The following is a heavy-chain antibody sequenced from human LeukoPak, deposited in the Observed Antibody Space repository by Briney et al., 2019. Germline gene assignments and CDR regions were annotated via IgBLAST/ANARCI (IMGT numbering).Heavy chain of an antibody. J-gene: IGHJ4*02. Sequence: SETLSLTCTVSGSSISSYYWTWIRQPPGKGLEWIGYMYNSGSTSYNPSLKSRVTISVDTSKNQFSLKLSSVTAADTAVYYCARAGPGAYFDYWGRGALVTVSS. CDR1: GSSISSYY. D-gene: IGHD2-2*01. CDR3: ARAGPGAYFDY. CDR2: MYNSGST. V-gene: IGHV4-59*01.